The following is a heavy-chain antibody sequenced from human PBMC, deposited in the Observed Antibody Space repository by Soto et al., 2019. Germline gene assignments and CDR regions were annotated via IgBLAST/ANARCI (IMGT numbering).Heavy chain of an antibody. CDR3: VKDRYVDY. V-gene: IGHV3-64D*06. CDR2: ISSDGGST. CDR1: GFTFSSYA. J-gene: IGHJ4*02. Sequence: QPGGSLRLSCSVLGFTFSSYAMHWVRQAPGKGLQYVSSISSDGGSTYYADSVKGRFTISRDNSKNTLYLQMTSLRVEDTAVYYCVKDRYVDYWGQGTLVTVSS.